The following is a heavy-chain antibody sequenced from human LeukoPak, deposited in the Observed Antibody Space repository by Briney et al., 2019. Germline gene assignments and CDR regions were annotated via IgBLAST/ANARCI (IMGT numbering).Heavy chain of an antibody. D-gene: IGHD6-6*01. V-gene: IGHV3-30*02. J-gene: IGHJ4*02. CDR1: GFSFSSYG. CDR2: IRYDGSNK. CDR3: AKEYSSSSFLGYFDY. Sequence: GGSLRLSCAASGFSFSSYGMHWVRQAPGKGLEWVAFIRYDGSNKYYADSVKGRCTISRDNSKNTLYLQMNSLRAEDTAVYYCAKEYSSSSFLGYFDYWGQGTLVTVSS.